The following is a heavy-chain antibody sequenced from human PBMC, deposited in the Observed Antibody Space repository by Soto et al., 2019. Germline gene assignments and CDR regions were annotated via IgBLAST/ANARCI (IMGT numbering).Heavy chain of an antibody. CDR3: ATLGTGTTDLVFDY. Sequence: ESLKISGKGSGYSVTSYWIGWVRQMPGKGLEWMGISYPGDSDTRYSPSFQGQVTISADKSISTAYLQWSSLKASDTSMYYSATLGTGTTDLVFDYWGQGTLVTVSS. CDR1: GYSVTSYW. D-gene: IGHD1-7*01. CDR2: SYPGDSDT. V-gene: IGHV5-51*01. J-gene: IGHJ4*02.